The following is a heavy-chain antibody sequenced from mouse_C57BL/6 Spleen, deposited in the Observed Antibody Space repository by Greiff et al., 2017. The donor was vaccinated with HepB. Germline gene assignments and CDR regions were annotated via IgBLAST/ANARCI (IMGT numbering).Heavy chain of an antibody. CDR2: IDPSDSYT. CDR3: ARSGVVARNYFDY. CDR1: GYTFTSYW. Sequence: VQLQQPGAELVRPGTSVKLSCKASGYTFTSYWMHWVKQRPGQGLEWIGVIDPSDSYTNYNQKFKGKATLTVDTSSSTAYMQLSSLTSEDSAVYYCARSGVVARNYFDYWGQGTTLTVSS. D-gene: IGHD1-1*01. J-gene: IGHJ2*01. V-gene: IGHV1-59*01.